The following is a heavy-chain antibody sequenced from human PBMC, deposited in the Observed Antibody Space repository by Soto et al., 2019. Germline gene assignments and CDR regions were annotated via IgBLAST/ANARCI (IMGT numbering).Heavy chain of an antibody. CDR1: GGSISSDSFY. CDR2: IYYSGDT. Sequence: PSETLSLTCTVSGGSISSDSFYWAWIRQPPGKGLEWIGIIYYSGDTYYNPSLAGRLTMSVDTSNQFSLTLRSVTAADTALYYCARNQPQRYCSGGTCRPAYGMDVWGQGTTVTLSS. D-gene: IGHD2-15*01. CDR3: ARNQPQRYCSGGTCRPAYGMDV. V-gene: IGHV4-39*01. J-gene: IGHJ6*02.